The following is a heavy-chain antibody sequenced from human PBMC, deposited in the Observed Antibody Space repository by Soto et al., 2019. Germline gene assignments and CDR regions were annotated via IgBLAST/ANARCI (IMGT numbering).Heavy chain of an antibody. CDR1: GGSISSYY. Sequence: PSETLSLTCTVSGGSISSYYWSWIRQPPGKGLEWIGYIYYSGSTNYNPSLKSRVTISVDTSKNQFSLKLSSVTAADTAVYYCARGEVAAAPYYFDYWGQGTLVTAPQ. CDR3: ARGEVAAAPYYFDY. J-gene: IGHJ4*02. CDR2: IYYSGST. V-gene: IGHV4-59*12. D-gene: IGHD2-15*01.